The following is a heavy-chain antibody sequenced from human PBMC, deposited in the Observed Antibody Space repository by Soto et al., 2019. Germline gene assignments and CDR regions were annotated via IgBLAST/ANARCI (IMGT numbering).Heavy chain of an antibody. Sequence: QVQLVESGGGVVQPGRSLRLSCAASGFIFSSYGMHWVRQAPGKGLEWVAVISYDGSNKYYADSVKGRFTISRDNSKNTLYLQMNSLRAEDTAVYYCAKDSAVAVFDYWGQGTLVTVSS. CDR3: AKDSAVAVFDY. CDR2: ISYDGSNK. J-gene: IGHJ4*02. D-gene: IGHD6-19*01. CDR1: GFIFSSYG. V-gene: IGHV3-30*18.